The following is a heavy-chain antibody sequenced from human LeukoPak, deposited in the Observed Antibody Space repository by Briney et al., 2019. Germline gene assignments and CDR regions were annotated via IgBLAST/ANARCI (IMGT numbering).Heavy chain of an antibody. Sequence: GSLRLSCAASGFTFSSYAMSWVRLAPGKGLEWVSAISGSGGSTYYADSVKGRFTISRDNSKNTLYLQMNSLRAEDTAVYYCATRREYSSSRGYWGQGTLVTVSS. CDR3: ATRREYSSSRGY. CDR1: GFTFSSYA. D-gene: IGHD6-6*01. V-gene: IGHV3-23*01. J-gene: IGHJ4*02. CDR2: ISGSGGST.